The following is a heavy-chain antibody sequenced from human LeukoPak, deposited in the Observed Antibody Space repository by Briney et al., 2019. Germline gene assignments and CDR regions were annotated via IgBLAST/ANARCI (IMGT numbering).Heavy chain of an antibody. J-gene: IGHJ4*02. V-gene: IGHV4-59*01. CDR2: IYYSGST. D-gene: IGHD6-13*01. CDR1: GGSISSYY. CDR3: ARGGSSWSDFFDY. Sequence: ASETLSLTCTVSGGSISSYYWSWIRQPPGKGLEWNGYIYYSGSTNYNPSLKSRVTISVGTSKNQFSLKLSSVTAADTAVYYCARGGSSWSDFFDYWGQGTLVTVSS.